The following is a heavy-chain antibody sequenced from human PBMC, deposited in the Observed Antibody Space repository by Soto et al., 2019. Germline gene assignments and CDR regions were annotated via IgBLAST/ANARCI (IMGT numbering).Heavy chain of an antibody. CDR1: GGSICNGDYH. J-gene: IGHJ6*03. CDR3: ARDLHRYYYYMDV. CDR2: IHYSGIT. V-gene: IGHV4-31*03. Sequence: VQLQESGPGLVKPSQTLSLTCTVSGGSICNGDYHWSWIRQHPGKGLEWIGYIHYSGITYYNPSLKSRVTISVDTSKNHFSLKLCSVTAADTAVYYCARDLHRYYYYMDVWVKGTTVTVSS.